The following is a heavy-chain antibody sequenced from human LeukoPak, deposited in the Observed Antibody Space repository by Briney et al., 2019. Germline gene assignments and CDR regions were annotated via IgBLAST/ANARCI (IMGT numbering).Heavy chain of an antibody. CDR3: ASGIAAAGTGFRSDDAFDI. Sequence: GASVKVSCKASGYTFTGYYMHWVRQAPGQGLEWMGWINPNSGGTNYAQKFQGRVTMTRDTSISTAYMELSRLRSDDTAVYYCASGIAAAGTGFRSDDAFDIWGQGTMVTVSS. J-gene: IGHJ3*02. V-gene: IGHV1-2*02. CDR1: GYTFTGYY. CDR2: INPNSGGT. D-gene: IGHD6-13*01.